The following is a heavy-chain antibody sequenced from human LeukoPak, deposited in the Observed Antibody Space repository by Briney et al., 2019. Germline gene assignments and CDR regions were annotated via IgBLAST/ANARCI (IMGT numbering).Heavy chain of an antibody. V-gene: IGHV3-9*01. J-gene: IGHJ4*02. CDR2: ISWSTGST. D-gene: IGHD3-16*01. Sequence: GGSLRLSCAASGFTFNNYAMHWVRQAPGKGLEWVSGISWSTGSTCYADSVKGRFTISRDNAKNTLYLQMNSLRAEDTAVDYCARHWGVVFDYWGQGTLVTVSS. CDR3: ARHWGVVFDY. CDR1: GFTFNNYA.